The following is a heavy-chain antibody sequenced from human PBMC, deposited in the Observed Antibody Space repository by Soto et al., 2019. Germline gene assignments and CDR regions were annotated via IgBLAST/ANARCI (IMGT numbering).Heavy chain of an antibody. D-gene: IGHD2-15*01. J-gene: IGHJ4*02. V-gene: IGHV1-18*01. CDR2: ISAYNGNT. CDR1: GYTFTTYA. CDR3: ASLGYCRTGSFPRYDY. Sequence: QVQLVQTGAEVKKPGASVKVSCQASGYTFTTYAITWVRQAPGQGLEWMGWISAYNGNTNYAQNLQGRVTMTTDTSTSTAYMELRRLRSDDTAVYCCASLGYCRTGSFPRYDYWGQGTLVTVSS.